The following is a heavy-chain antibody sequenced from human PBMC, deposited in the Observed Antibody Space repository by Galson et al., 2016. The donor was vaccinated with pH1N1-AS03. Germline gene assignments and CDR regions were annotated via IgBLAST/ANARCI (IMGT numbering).Heavy chain of an antibody. D-gene: IGHD1-1*01. Sequence: SLRLSCAASGFNFASYSMNWVRQAPGKGLEWVSYINSRSSSILYGDSVKGRFTISRDNAKNSLYLQMIALRDDDTAVYCCTRLTGSGPWGQGTRVTVSS. J-gene: IGHJ5*02. V-gene: IGHV3-48*02. CDR1: GFNFASYS. CDR3: TRLTGSGP. CDR2: INSRSSSI.